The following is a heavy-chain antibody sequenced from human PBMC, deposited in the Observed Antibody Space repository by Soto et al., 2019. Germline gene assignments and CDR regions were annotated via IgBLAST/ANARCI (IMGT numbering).Heavy chain of an antibody. CDR3: ANLAAAGIIFAY. D-gene: IGHD6-13*01. J-gene: IGHJ4*02. CDR1: GCTFSSYV. Sequence: EVQLLESGGGLVQPGGSLRLSCAASGCTFSSYVMSWVRQAPGQGLEWVSAISGSGGSTYDADSVKGRFTISRDNSKNTLYLQMTSMRAEDTAVYSCANLAAAGIIFAYWGQGTLVTVSS. V-gene: IGHV3-23*01. CDR2: ISGSGGST.